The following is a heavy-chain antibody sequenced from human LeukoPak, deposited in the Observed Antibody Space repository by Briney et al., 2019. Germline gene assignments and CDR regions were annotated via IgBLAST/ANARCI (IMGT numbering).Heavy chain of an antibody. CDR3: ARVLYSSGWYGEHNSFDP. V-gene: IGHV4-4*07. CDR1: GGSISIYY. J-gene: IGHJ5*02. D-gene: IGHD6-19*01. Sequence: SATLSLTCTVAGGSISIYYWSWIRLPAGNGLGSIRLIYTSGRTNSNPSLKSRVTMSVDTSKNQFYLKLSSVNAADTAVYYCARVLYSSGWYGEHNSFDPWGQGTLVTVSS. CDR2: IYTSGRT.